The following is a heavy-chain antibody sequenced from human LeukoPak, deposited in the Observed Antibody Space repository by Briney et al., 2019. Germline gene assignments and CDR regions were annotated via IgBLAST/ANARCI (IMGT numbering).Heavy chain of an antibody. J-gene: IGHJ4*02. Sequence: KPSETLSLTCTVSGGSISSGSYYWSWIRQPAGKGLEWIGRIYTSGSTNYKPSLKRRVTISVDTSKNQFSLKLSSVTAADTAVYYCAREAGYCSGGSCYRHFDYWGQGTLVTVSS. CDR3: AREAGYCSGGSCYRHFDY. V-gene: IGHV4-61*02. CDR1: GGSISSGSYY. D-gene: IGHD2-15*01. CDR2: IYTSGST.